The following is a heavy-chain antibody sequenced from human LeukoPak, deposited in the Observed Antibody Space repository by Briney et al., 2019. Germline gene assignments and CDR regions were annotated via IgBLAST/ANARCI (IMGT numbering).Heavy chain of an antibody. CDR3: QWAAAGTQGFDY. V-gene: IGHV4-38-2*02. D-gene: IGHD6-13*01. J-gene: IGHJ4*02. Sequence: SETLSLTCTVSGYSISSGYYWGWIRQPPGKGLERIGSIYHSGSTYYNPSLKSRVTISVDTSKNQSSLKLSSVTAADTAVYYAQWAAAGTQGFDYWGQGTLVTVSS. CDR2: IYHSGST. CDR1: GYSISSGYY.